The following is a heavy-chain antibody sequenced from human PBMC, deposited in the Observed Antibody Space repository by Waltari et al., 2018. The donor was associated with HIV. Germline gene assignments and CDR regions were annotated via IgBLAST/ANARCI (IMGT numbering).Heavy chain of an antibody. CDR1: GGSISSSSYY. Sequence: QQQLQESGPGLVKPSETLSLTCTVSGGSISSSSYYWAWLRQSPGTGLEWIGSLFHSRGPYYSPPRRRRATISGDMSANRFSLKLTSGTATDTAVYFCARHCLQKGWLPQLKYYYGMDVWGQGTTVIVSS. CDR2: LFHSRGP. CDR3: ARHCLQKGWLPQLKYYYGMDV. V-gene: IGHV4-39*01. D-gene: IGHD1-1*01. J-gene: IGHJ6*02.